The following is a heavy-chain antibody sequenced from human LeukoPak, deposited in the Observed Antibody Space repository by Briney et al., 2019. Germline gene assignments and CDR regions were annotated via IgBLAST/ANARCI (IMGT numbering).Heavy chain of an antibody. V-gene: IGHV3-74*01. Sequence: GGSLRLSCAASGFTFSSYWMHWVRQVPGKGLVSVSRIDPNGRYTSYADSVKGRFTISRDNAKNTLYLQMNTLGAEDTALYYCVRGSTDWNGMDVWGQGTTVTVSS. CDR1: GFTFSSYW. J-gene: IGHJ6*02. CDR3: VRGSTDWNGMDV. CDR2: IDPNGRYT. D-gene: IGHD6-19*01.